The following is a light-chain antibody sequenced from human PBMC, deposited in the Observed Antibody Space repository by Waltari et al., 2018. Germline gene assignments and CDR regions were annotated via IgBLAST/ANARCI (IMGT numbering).Light chain of an antibody. Sequence: SSELTQDPAVSVAMGQTVRITCPGDSLRSYYASWYQQRPGQAPILVMYDKNNRPAGVPDRFSGSNSHNTASLTITGAQAEDEASYYCHSRDASGVGGSFGGGTKLTVL. V-gene: IGLV3-19*01. J-gene: IGLJ2*01. CDR2: DKN. CDR1: SLRSYY. CDR3: HSRDASGVGGS.